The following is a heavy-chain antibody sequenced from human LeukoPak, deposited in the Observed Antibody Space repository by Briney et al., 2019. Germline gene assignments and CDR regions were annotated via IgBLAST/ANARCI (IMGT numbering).Heavy chain of an antibody. CDR1: GGSFSGYY. CDR3: AGWYSSSPFDY. Sequence: SETLSLTCAVYGGSFSGYYWSWIRQPPGKGLEWIGEINHSGSTNYNPSLKSRVTISVDKSKNQFSLKLSSVTAADTAVYYCAGWYSSSPFDYWGQGTLVTVSS. J-gene: IGHJ4*02. D-gene: IGHD6-13*01. CDR2: INHSGST. V-gene: IGHV4-34*01.